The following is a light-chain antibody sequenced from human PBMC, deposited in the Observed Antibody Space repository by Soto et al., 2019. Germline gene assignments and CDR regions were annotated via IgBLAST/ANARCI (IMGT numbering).Light chain of an antibody. V-gene: IGKV2-30*01. Sequence: DVVMTQSPLSLPVTLGQPASISCRSSQSLVYMDGNTHLSWFQLRPGQSPRRLIYKVSKRDAGGPDRFSGSESGTDFTLKISTVEAEDVGVYYCLHCTLWPPTFGPGTKVNIK. CDR3: LHCTLWPPT. CDR2: KVS. CDR1: QSLVYMDGNTH. J-gene: IGKJ3*01.